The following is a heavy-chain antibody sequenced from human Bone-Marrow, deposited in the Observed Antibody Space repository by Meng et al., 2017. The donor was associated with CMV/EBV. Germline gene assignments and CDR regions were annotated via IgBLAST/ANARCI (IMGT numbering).Heavy chain of an antibody. CDR1: GFTFSDYY. CDR2: ISSSGSTI. J-gene: IGHJ6*02. Sequence: GESLKISCAASGFTFSDYYMSWIRQAPGKGLEWVSYISSSGSTIYYADSVKGRFTIPRDNAKNSLYLQMNSLRAEDTAVYYCARDLSSSSSEGAEGGNYYYYYGMDVWGQGTTVTVSS. V-gene: IGHV3-11*01. D-gene: IGHD6-6*01. CDR3: ARDLSSSSSEGAEGGNYYYYYGMDV.